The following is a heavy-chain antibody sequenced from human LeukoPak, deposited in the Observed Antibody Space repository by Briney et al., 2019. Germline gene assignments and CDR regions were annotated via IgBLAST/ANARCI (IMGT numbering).Heavy chain of an antibody. V-gene: IGHV3-30*03. CDR1: GFTFSSYG. J-gene: IGHJ4*02. D-gene: IGHD6-13*01. Sequence: GGSLRLSCAASGFTFSSYGMHWVRQAPGKGLEWVAVISYDGSNKYYADSVKGRFTISRDNSKNTLYLQMNSLRAEDTAVYYCARDLGRVDPRYSSSCPGYWGQGTLVTVSS. CDR2: ISYDGSNK. CDR3: ARDLGRVDPRYSSSCPGY.